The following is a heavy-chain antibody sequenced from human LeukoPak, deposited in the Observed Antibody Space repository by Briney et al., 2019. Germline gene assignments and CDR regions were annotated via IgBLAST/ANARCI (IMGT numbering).Heavy chain of an antibody. D-gene: IGHD6-19*01. V-gene: IGHV1-18*01. CDR1: GYIFSSYG. CDR3: ARNRAVAAPPDY. J-gene: IGHJ4*02. CDR2: ISAYNGNT. Sequence: ASVKVSCKASGYIFSSYGISWVRQAPGQGLEWMGWISAYNGNTNYAQKLQGRVTMTTDTSTSTAYMELRSLRSDDTAVYYCARNRAVAAPPDYWGQGTLVTVSS.